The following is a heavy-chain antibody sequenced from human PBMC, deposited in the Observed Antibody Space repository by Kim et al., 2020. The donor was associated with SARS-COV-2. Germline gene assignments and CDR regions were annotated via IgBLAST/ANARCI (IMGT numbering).Heavy chain of an antibody. V-gene: IGHV3-23*01. D-gene: IGHD6-13*01. CDR1: GFTFNNYA. J-gene: IGHJ4*02. Sequence: GGSLRLSCAASGFTFNNYAMSWVRLVPEKGLEWVSGISASGDSTYYIDPVKGHLTISRDNSRNTLYLHMNSLRVEDTAIYYCAKGTHSGWYSGYFDYWGQGTLVTVSS. CDR2: ISASGDST. CDR3: AKGTHSGWYSGYFDY.